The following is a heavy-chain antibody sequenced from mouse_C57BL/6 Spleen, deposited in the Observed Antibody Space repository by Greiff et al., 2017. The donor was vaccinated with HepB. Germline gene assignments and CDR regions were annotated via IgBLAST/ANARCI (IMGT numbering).Heavy chain of an antibody. J-gene: IGHJ4*01. V-gene: IGHV2-2*01. D-gene: IGHD2-2*01. Sequence: QVQLQQSGPGLVQPSQSLSITCTVSGFSLTSYGVHWVRQSPGKGLEWLGVIWSGGSTDYNAAFISRLSISKDNSKSQVFFKMNSLQADDTAIYYCASPIYYGYDGGQYYYAMDYWGQGTSVTVSS. CDR1: GFSLTSYG. CDR3: ASPIYYGYDGGQYYYAMDY. CDR2: IWSGGST.